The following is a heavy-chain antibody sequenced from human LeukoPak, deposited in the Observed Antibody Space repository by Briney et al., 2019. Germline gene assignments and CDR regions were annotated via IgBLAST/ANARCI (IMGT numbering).Heavy chain of an antibody. Sequence: PGGSLRLPCAASGFTFSSYGMHWVRQAPGKGLEWVAVISYDGSNKYYADSVKGRFTISRDNSKNTLYLQMNSLRAEDTAVYYCAKDHTKYCSGGSCYSRGFEYWGQGTLVTVSS. CDR3: AKDHTKYCSGGSCYSRGFEY. CDR1: GFTFSSYG. CDR2: ISYDGSNK. J-gene: IGHJ4*02. V-gene: IGHV3-30*18. D-gene: IGHD2-15*01.